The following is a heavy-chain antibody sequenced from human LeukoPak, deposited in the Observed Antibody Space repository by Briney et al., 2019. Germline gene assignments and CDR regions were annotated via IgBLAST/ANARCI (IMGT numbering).Heavy chain of an antibody. Sequence: GGSLRLSCAASGFTFSSYAMSWVRQAPGKGLEWVSVIGGSSATTYYADSGKGRFTISRDNSKNMLYLQMSSLRAEDTAVYYCAKARSKSGWYDDWGQGTLVTVSS. CDR3: AKARSKSGWYDD. D-gene: IGHD6-13*01. J-gene: IGHJ4*02. CDR1: GFTFSSYA. CDR2: IGGSSATT. V-gene: IGHV3-23*01.